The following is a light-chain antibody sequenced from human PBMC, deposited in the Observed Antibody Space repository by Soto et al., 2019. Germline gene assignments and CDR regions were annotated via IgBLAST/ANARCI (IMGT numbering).Light chain of an antibody. CDR3: QQYYSYPRT. CDR2: AAY. J-gene: IGKJ1*01. Sequence: AIRMTQSPSSLSASTGDRVTITCRASQGISSYLAWYQQKPGKAPKLLIYAAYNLQSGVPSRFRGSGSGTDFTLTISCLQYEDFATYYCQQYYSYPRTFGQGTKVDIK. CDR1: QGISSY. V-gene: IGKV1-8*01.